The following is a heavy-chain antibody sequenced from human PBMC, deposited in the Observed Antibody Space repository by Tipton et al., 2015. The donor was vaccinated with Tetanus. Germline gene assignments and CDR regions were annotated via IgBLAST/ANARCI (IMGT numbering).Heavy chain of an antibody. CDR2: IYSGGGT. V-gene: IGHV4-4*07. CDR1: DVSISDYY. D-gene: IGHD3-10*01. CDR3: ARAGRPLGETRRVYRVPLWYFDL. J-gene: IGHJ2*01. Sequence: TLSLTCTVSDVSISDYYWTWIRQPAGKGLEWIGHIYSGGGTYYNPSLKSRVTISVDTSKNQFSLRLSSVTAADTAVYYCARAGRPLGETRRVYRVPLWYFDLWGRGPLVTVSS.